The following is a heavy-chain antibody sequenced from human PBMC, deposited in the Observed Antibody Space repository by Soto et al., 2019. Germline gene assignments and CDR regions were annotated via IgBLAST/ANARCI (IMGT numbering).Heavy chain of an antibody. Sequence: SETLSVTCTVSGGSISSSSYYWVWIRQPPGKGLEWIGSIYYSGSTYYNPSLKSRVTISVDTSKNQFSLKLSSVTAADTAVYYCARHLRVGATTGWFDPWGQGTLVTVS. V-gene: IGHV4-39*01. CDR1: GGSISSSSYY. J-gene: IGHJ5*02. CDR3: ARHLRVGATTGWFDP. CDR2: IYYSGST. D-gene: IGHD1-26*01.